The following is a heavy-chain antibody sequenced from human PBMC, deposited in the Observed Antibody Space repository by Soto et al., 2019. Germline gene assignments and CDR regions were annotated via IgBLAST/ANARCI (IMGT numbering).Heavy chain of an antibody. J-gene: IGHJ4*02. CDR3: AREGNLGRWLQPLDF. CDR2: IHYNGNT. CDR1: GGSISSGSYY. V-gene: IGHV4-61*01. Sequence: SETLSLTCTVSGGSISSGSYYWDWIRQPPGKGLEWIGNIHYNGNTKYNPSLKSRVTMSVDTSKNQFSLKLISVTAADTAKYFCAREGNLGRWLQPLDFWGQGTLVTVSS. D-gene: IGHD5-12*01.